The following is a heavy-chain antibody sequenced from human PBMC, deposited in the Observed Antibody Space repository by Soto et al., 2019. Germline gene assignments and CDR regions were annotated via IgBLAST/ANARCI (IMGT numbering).Heavy chain of an antibody. CDR1: GFTFSSYG. D-gene: IGHD6-13*01. CDR3: AKDLAIAAAGPAVDH. V-gene: IGHV3-30*18. CDR2: ISYDGSNK. Sequence: QVQLVESGGGVVQPGRSLRLSCAASGFTFSSYGMHWVRQAPGKGLEWVAVISYDGSNKYYADSVKGRFTISRDNSKNPLYLQMNCLSAEDTAVYYCAKDLAIAAAGPAVDHWGQGTLVTVFS. J-gene: IGHJ5*02.